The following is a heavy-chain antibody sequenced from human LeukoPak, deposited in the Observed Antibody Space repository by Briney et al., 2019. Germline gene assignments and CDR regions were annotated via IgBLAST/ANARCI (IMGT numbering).Heavy chain of an antibody. CDR2: ISPGGDIT. D-gene: IGHD4-17*01. J-gene: IGHJ4*02. V-gene: IGHV3-23*01. CDR1: GFTFSSHG. Sequence: GGSLRLSCAASGFTFSSHGMNWVRQAPGKGLEWVSGISPGGDITYYADSVKGRFTISRDNSKSTLYLQMNSLRAEDTAIYYCARAALRATPLPFDYWGQGTLVTVSS. CDR3: ARAALRATPLPFDY.